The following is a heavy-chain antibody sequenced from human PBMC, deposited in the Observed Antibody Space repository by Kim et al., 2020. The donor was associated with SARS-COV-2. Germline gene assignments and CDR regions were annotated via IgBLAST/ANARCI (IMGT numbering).Heavy chain of an antibody. V-gene: IGHV4-39*01. CDR2: IYYSGST. D-gene: IGHD6-25*01. J-gene: IGHJ5*02. CDR1: GGSISSSSYY. CDR3: ASGIQQRGYNWFDP. Sequence: SETLSLTCTVSGGSISSSSYYWGWIRQPPGKGLEWIGSIYYSGSTYYNPSLKSRVTISVDTSKNQFSLKLSSVTAADTAVYYCASGIQQRGYNWFDPWGQGTLVTVSS.